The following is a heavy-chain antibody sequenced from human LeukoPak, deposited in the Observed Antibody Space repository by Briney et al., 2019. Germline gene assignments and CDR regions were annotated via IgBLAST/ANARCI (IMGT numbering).Heavy chain of an antibody. J-gene: IGHJ3*02. Sequence: SSETLSLTCAVYGGSFSGYYWSWIRQPPGKGLEWIGEINHSGSTNYNPSLKSRVTISVDTSKNQFSLKLSSVTAADTAVYYCARPLRDPLRYFDWLQSCAFDIWGQGTMVTVSS. D-gene: IGHD3-9*01. CDR3: ARPLRDPLRYFDWLQSCAFDI. CDR2: INHSGST. V-gene: IGHV4-34*01. CDR1: GGSFSGYY.